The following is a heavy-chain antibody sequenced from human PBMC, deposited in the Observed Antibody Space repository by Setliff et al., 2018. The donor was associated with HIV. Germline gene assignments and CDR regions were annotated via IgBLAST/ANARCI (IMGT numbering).Heavy chain of an antibody. D-gene: IGHD3-22*01. J-gene: IGHJ3*02. CDR3: ARHGHFYDSSSSDAFDI. Sequence: KASETLSLTCAVYGGSLSGYYWRWIRQPPGKGLEWIGDVSHTGSTNYNPSLKSRITISADTPKNQFSLKLSSVTAADTAVYYCARHGHFYDSSSSDAFDIWGHGTMVTVSS. CDR1: GGSLSGYY. V-gene: IGHV4-34*01. CDR2: VSHTGST.